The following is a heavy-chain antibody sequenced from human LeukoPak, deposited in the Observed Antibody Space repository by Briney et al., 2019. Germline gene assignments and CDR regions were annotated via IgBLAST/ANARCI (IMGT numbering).Heavy chain of an antibody. Sequence: GGSLRLSCAAPGFTLSSYAMSWLRQTPQKGLEWVSGISVTGDITYYADSVKGRFTIARDNSRTTLYLQLNSLRADDTAVYYCAKSHIIRYPLQCYFDLWRQGGQVIVSS. CDR1: GFTLSSYA. CDR3: AKSHIIRYPLQCYFDL. V-gene: IGHV3-23*01. CDR2: ISVTGDIT. D-gene: IGHD2-21*01. J-gene: IGHJ4*02.